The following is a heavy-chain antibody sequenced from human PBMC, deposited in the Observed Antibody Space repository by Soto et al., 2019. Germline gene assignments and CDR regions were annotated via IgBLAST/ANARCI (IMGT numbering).Heavy chain of an antibody. D-gene: IGHD5-18*01. CDR3: ARGHETAMVTGYFDY. CDR1: GGSISSGGYY. V-gene: IGHV4-31*03. J-gene: IGHJ4*02. CDR2: IYYSGST. Sequence: SETLSLTCTVSGGSISSGGYYWSWIRQHPGKGLEWIGYIYYSGSTYYNPSLKSRVTISVDTSKNQFSLKLSSVTAADTAVYYCARGHETAMVTGYFDYWGQGTLVTAPQ.